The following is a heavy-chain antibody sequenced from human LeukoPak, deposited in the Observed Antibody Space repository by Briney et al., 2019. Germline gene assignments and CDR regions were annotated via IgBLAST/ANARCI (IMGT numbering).Heavy chain of an antibody. CDR3: TTYSSGWS. CDR1: GFTFSNAW. J-gene: IGHJ4*02. Sequence: GGSLRLSCAASGFTFSNAWMRWVRQAPGKGLEWVGRIKSKGDGGTTDYAAPVKGRLTISRDDSKNMWFLQMNSLKTEDTAMYYCTTYSSGWSWGQGTLVTVSS. V-gene: IGHV3-15*01. D-gene: IGHD6-19*01. CDR2: IKSKGDGGTT.